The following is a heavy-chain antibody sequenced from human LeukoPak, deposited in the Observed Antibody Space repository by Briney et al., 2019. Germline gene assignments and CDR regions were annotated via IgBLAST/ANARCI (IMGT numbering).Heavy chain of an antibody. V-gene: IGHV1-2*02. CDR3: ARKGDIAVAGLVLDH. D-gene: IGHD6-19*01. CDR2: INPNRGGT. J-gene: IGHJ4*02. CDR1: GYTFTGYY. Sequence: ASVKVSCKASGYTFTGYYMHWVRQAPGQGLEWMGWINPNRGGTNYAQKFQGRVTMTRDTSISTVYMELSSLRSEDTAVYYCARKGDIAVAGLVLDHWGQGTLVTVSS.